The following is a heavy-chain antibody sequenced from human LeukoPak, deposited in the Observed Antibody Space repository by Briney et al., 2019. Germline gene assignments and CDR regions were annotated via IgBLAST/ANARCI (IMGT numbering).Heavy chain of an antibody. D-gene: IGHD3-10*01. J-gene: IGHJ4*02. CDR1: GFTFSDYY. V-gene: IGHV3-23*01. Sequence: GGSLRLSCAASGFTFSDYYMSWVRQAPGKGLEWVSAISARGDNTYYADSVKGRFSISRDNSQNTQYLQMNSLRAEDTAIYYCAKAYHYGAGSSFDYWGQGILVTVSS. CDR3: AKAYHYGAGSSFDY. CDR2: ISARGDNT.